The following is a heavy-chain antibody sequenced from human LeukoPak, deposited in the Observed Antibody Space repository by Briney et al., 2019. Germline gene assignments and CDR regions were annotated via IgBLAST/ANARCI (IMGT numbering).Heavy chain of an antibody. Sequence: GGSLRLSCAASGFAFNTYAMSWVRQAPGKGLEWVSAVSGSGASTYYADSVKGRFIISRDNSRNTLYLQMSSLRAEDTAVYHCARPTKTAMVNGAFDIWGQGTMVTVPS. D-gene: IGHD5-18*01. CDR3: ARPTKTAMVNGAFDI. CDR1: GFAFNTYA. V-gene: IGHV3-23*01. CDR2: VSGSGAST. J-gene: IGHJ3*02.